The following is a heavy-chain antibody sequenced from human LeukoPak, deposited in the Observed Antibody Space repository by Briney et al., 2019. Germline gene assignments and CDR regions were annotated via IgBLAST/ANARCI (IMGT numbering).Heavy chain of an antibody. Sequence: SETLSLTCTVSGGSISSYYWSWTRQPPGKGLEWIGYIYYSGSTNYNPSLKSRVTISVDTSKNQFSLKLSSVTAADTAVYYCARDEGRDGYNSYWGQGTLVTVSS. J-gene: IGHJ4*02. CDR2: IYYSGST. D-gene: IGHD5-24*01. CDR3: ARDEGRDGYNSY. CDR1: GGSISSYY. V-gene: IGHV4-59*01.